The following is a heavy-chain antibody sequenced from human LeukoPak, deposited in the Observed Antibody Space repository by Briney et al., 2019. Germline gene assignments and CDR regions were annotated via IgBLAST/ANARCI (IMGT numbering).Heavy chain of an antibody. CDR1: GFTFSNYA. CDR2: ISGSGVST. D-gene: IGHD4-23*01. CDR3: GKDPNGNFIGAFDF. Sequence: GGSLRLSCTASGFTFSNYAMNWVRQAPGKGLEWVSTISGSGVSTYYADSVKGRFTISRDNSKGTLYLQMDSLRVEDTAVYYCGKDPNGNFIGAFDFWGQGTMVTVSS. V-gene: IGHV3-23*01. J-gene: IGHJ3*01.